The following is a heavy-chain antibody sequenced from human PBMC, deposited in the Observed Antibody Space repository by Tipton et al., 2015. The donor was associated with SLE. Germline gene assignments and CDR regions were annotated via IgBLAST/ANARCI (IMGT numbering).Heavy chain of an antibody. J-gene: IGHJ3*02. V-gene: IGHV3-7*01. Sequence: SLRLSCTASGFTFSSHWMSWVRQAPGKGLEWVANINKDGSDKNFLDSVRGRFAISRDNSKNSLDLQMNSLRAEDTAVYYCARHITISGVVFMGAFDNWGQWTMVTVSS. CDR1: GFTFSSHW. D-gene: IGHD3-3*01. CDR3: ARHITISGVVFMGAFDN. CDR2: INKDGSDK.